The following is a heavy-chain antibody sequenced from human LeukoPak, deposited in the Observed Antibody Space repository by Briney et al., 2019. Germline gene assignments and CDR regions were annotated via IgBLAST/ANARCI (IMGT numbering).Heavy chain of an antibody. CDR3: ARDRVGYCSSTSCFTIEY. CDR2: VWYDGNNK. V-gene: IGHV3-33*01. J-gene: IGHJ4*02. Sequence: GRSLRLSCAASGFTFSNYGMHWVRQAPGKGLEWVAVVWYDGNNKYYADSVKGRFTISRDNSKNTLYLQMSSLRAEDTAVYFCARDRVGYCSSTSCFTIEYWGQGTQVTVSS. CDR1: GFTFSNYG. D-gene: IGHD2-2*01.